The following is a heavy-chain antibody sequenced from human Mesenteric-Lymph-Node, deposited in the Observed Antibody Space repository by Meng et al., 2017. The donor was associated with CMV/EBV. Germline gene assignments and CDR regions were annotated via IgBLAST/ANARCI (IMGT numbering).Heavy chain of an antibody. Sequence: GSYYWSWIRQPPGKGLECIGYIYYSGSTNYNPSLKSRVTISVDTSKNQFSLKLSSVTAADTAVYSCARPNVRGVMLGPARVGYYFDYWGQGTLVTVSS. J-gene: IGHJ4*02. CDR3: ARPNVRGVMLGPARVGYYFDY. D-gene: IGHD3-10*01. V-gene: IGHV4-61*07. CDR2: IYYSGST. CDR1: GSYY.